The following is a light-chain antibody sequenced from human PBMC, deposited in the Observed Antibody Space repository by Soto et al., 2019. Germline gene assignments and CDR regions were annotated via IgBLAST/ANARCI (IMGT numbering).Light chain of an antibody. CDR3: QQTNTFLPPT. CDR2: GAS. V-gene: IGKV1-12*01. Sequence: DIQMTQSPSSVSASVGDRVTITCRASQGISNWLAWYQQQPGKAPKLLIYGASSLQSGVPSRFSGGGSGTHFTLIISSLQPEDFATYYCQQTNTFLPPTFAGGTKVEI. CDR1: QGISNW. J-gene: IGKJ4*01.